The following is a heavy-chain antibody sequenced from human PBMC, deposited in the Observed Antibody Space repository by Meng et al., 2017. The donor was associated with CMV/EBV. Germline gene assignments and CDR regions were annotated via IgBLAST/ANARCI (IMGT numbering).Heavy chain of an antibody. J-gene: IGHJ4*02. D-gene: IGHD2-2*01. CDR2: IRSKANSYAT. Sequence: GESLKISCAASGFTFSGSAMHWVRQASGKGLEWVGRIRSKANSYATAYAASVKGRFTISRDDSKNTAYLQMNSLKTEDTAVYYCARFVPAADYWGQGTLVTVSS. V-gene: IGHV3-73*01. CDR3: ARFVPAADY. CDR1: GFTFSGSA.